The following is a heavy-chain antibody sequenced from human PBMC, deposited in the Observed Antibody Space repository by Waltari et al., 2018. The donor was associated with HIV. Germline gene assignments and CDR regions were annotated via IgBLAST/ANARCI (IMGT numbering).Heavy chain of an antibody. CDR3: ASRTKGYCPSGLCLNIDV. J-gene: IGHJ6*02. Sequence: QEDLVQSGAEVKKLGASVKVPCQDIGYTLSSRDITWVRQAAGQGLAGVEGRNPNRVNAGYAQKSQGRATRTRNSATSTAYMELSGLTSEDTAVYYCASRTKGYCPSGLCLNIDVWGQGTTVTVSS. D-gene: IGHD2-8*01. CDR1: GYTLSSRD. CDR2: RNPNRVNA. V-gene: IGHV1-8*02.